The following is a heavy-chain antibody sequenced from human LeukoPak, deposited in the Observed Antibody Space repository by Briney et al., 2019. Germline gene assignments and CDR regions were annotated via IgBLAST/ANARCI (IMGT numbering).Heavy chain of an antibody. CDR2: IIPIFGTA. D-gene: IGHD3-22*01. CDR1: GGTFSSYA. Sequence: ASVKVSCKASGGTFSSYAISWVRQAPGQGLEWMGGIIPIFGTANYAQKFQGRVTITADESTSTAYMELNSLRAEDTAVYYCARARYDSSGYYYYYYGMDVWGQGTTVTVSS. J-gene: IGHJ6*02. CDR3: ARARYDSSGYYYYYYGMDV. V-gene: IGHV1-69*13.